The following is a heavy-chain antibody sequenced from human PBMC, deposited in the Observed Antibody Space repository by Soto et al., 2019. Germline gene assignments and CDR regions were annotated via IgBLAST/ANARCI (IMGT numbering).Heavy chain of an antibody. Sequence: GGSLRLSCEASGFTFSSYSMNWVRQAPGKGLAWVSSISSSSSSYIYYADSVKGRFTISRDNAKNSLYLQMNSLRAEDTAVYYCVSPPVGDGYNYGPHYWGQGTLVTVSS. CDR2: ISSSSSSYI. V-gene: IGHV3-21*01. CDR1: GFTFSSYS. J-gene: IGHJ4*02. D-gene: IGHD5-12*01. CDR3: VSPPVGDGYNYGPHY.